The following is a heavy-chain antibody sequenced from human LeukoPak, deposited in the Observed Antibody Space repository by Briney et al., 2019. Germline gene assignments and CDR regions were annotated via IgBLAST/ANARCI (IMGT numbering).Heavy chain of an antibody. J-gene: IGHJ4*02. D-gene: IGHD5-18*01. CDR3: AREFSYGYYYFDY. CDR1: GGSINTPNYY. V-gene: IGHV4-39*07. Sequence: PSETLSLTCTVSGGSINTPNYYWGWIRQTPGKGLEWIGNIFYSGGTYYSPSLKSRVTISVDTSKNQFSLKLSSVTAADTAVYYCAREFSYGYYYFDYWGQGTLVTVSS. CDR2: IFYSGGT.